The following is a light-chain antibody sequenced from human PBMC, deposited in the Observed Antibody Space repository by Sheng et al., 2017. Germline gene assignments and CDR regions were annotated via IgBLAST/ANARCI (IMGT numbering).Light chain of an antibody. Sequence: QSALTQPPSASGSPGQSVTISCTGTSSDVGGYNYVSWYQQHPGKAPKLMIYEVSKRPSAVPDRFSGSKSGNTASLTVSGLQAEDEADYYCASYAGSDSHVFGTGTKVTVL. J-gene: IGLJ1*01. CDR1: SSDVGGYNY. V-gene: IGLV2-8*01. CDR3: ASYAGSDSHV. CDR2: EVS.